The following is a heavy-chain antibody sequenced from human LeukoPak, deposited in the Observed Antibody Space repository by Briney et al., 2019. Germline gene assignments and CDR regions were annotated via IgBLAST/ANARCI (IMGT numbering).Heavy chain of an antibody. Sequence: EASVKVSCKASGYTFTSYGISWVRQAPGQGLEWMGWISAYNGDTNFPQKLQGRVTMTTDTSTSTAYMELRSLRSDDTAVYYCARGGPAPHRITLIVVASSTDAFDIWGQGTMVTVSS. CDR1: GYTFTSYG. J-gene: IGHJ3*02. CDR2: ISAYNGDT. CDR3: ARGGPAPHRITLIVVASSTDAFDI. V-gene: IGHV1-18*01. D-gene: IGHD3-22*01.